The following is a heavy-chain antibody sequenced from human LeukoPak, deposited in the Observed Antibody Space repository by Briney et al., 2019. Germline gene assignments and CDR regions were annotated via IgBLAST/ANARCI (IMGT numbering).Heavy chain of an antibody. CDR3: XXXXXXXXXXXXXQFYYYYYGMDV. CDR2: ISYDGSNK. Sequence: GRSLRLSCAASGFTFSSYAMHWVRQAPGKGLEWVAVISYDGSNKYYADSVKGRFTISRDNSKNTLYLQMNSLRAEDTAVYYXXXXXXXXXXXXXXQFYYYYYGMDVWGQGTTVTVSS. V-gene: IGHV3-30-3*01. J-gene: IGHJ6*02. CDR1: GFTFSSYA.